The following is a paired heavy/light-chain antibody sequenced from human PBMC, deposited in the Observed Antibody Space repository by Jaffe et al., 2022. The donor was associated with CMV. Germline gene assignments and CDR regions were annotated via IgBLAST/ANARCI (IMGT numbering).Heavy chain of an antibody. CDR1: GYTFTSYY. J-gene: IGHJ6*02. V-gene: IGHV1-46*01. CDR2: VNPSGRST. Sequence: QVQLVQSEAEVKKPGASVKVSCKSSGYTFTSYYVHWVRQAPGQGLEWMGIVNPSGRSTSYAQKFQGRVTMTRDTSTSTVYMELSSLRSEDTAVYYCARQDPEGGYHYYGMDVWGQGTTVTVSS. CDR3: ARQDPEGGYHYYGMDV.
Light chain of an antibody. CDR3: MQGTHWPPG. CDR1: QSLVYSDGNTY. CDR2: KVS. V-gene: IGKV2-30*01. Sequence: DVVMTQSPLSLPVTLGQPASISCRSSQSLVYSDGNTYLNWFQQRPGQSPRRLIYKVSNRDSGVPDRFSGSGSGTDFTLKISRVEAEDVGVYYCMQGTHWPPGFGQGTKLEIK. J-gene: IGKJ2*03.